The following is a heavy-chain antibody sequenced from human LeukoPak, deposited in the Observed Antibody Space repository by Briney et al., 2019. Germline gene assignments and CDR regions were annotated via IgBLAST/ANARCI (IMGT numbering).Heavy chain of an antibody. D-gene: IGHD3-3*01. CDR3: ARGSYDFWSGYLNWFDP. V-gene: IGHV4-4*09. CDR1: GGSISSYY. J-gene: IGHJ5*02. CDR2: IYTSGST. Sequence: SSETLSLTCTVSGGSISSYYWSWIRQPPGKGLEWIGYIYTSGSTNYNPSLKSRVTISVDTSKNQFSLKLSSVTAADTAVYYCARGSYDFWSGYLNWFDPWGQGTLVTVSS.